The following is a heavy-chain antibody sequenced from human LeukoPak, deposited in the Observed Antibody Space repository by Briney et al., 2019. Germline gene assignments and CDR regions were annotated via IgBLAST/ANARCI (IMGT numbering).Heavy chain of an antibody. CDR1: GSSFTSYW. V-gene: IGHV5-51*01. D-gene: IGHD2-15*01. J-gene: IGHJ3*02. Sequence: GESLKISCKGSGSSFTSYWIGWVRQMPGKGLEWMGIIYPGDSDARYSPAFEGQVTISVDKSISTAYLQWSSLRASDTAMYYCARPYCSGGTCYHDAFDIWGQGTMVTVSS. CDR3: ARPYCSGGTCYHDAFDI. CDR2: IYPGDSDA.